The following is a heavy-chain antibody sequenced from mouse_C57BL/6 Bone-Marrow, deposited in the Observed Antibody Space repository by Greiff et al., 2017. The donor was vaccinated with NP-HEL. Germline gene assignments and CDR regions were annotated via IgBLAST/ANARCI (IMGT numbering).Heavy chain of an antibody. Sequence: EVMLVESGGGLVQPGGSLKLSCAASGFTFSDYGMAWVRQAPRKGPEWVAFISNLAYSIYYADTVTGRFTISRENAKNTLYLEMSSLRSEDTAMYYCARHSSLAYWGQGTLVTVSA. CDR3: ARHSSLAY. J-gene: IGHJ3*01. V-gene: IGHV5-15*01. CDR2: ISNLAYSI. CDR1: GFTFSDYG.